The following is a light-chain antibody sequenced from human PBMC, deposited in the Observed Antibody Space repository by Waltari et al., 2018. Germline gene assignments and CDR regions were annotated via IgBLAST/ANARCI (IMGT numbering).Light chain of an antibody. J-gene: IGKJ2*01. CDR1: QSVSSY. Sequence: VLTQSPATLSLSPGERATLSCRASQSVSSYLAWYQQKPGQAPRLLIYDASNRATGIPARFSGSGSGTDFTLTISSLEPEDFAVYYCQQRSNWPPYTFGQGTKLEIK. V-gene: IGKV3-11*01. CDR2: DAS. CDR3: QQRSNWPPYT.